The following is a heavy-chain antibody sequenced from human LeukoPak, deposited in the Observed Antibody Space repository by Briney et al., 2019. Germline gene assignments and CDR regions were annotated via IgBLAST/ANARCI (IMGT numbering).Heavy chain of an antibody. V-gene: IGHV3-74*01. J-gene: IGHJ4*02. CDR3: ARVGSDY. Sequence: GGPLRPSCAAPGFTFSSHRMHWVRHAPGKGLVWVSRINSDGSSPSYADSVKGRFTISRDNAKNPPHLQMNTLRPEATAAFHSARVGSDYWGPGTLVTLS. CDR2: INSDGSSP. CDR1: GFTFSSHR.